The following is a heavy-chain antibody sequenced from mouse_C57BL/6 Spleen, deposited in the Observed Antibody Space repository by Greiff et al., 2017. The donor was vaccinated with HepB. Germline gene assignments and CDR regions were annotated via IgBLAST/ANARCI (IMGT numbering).Heavy chain of an antibody. CDR1: GYTFTSYW. V-gene: IGHV1-61*01. Sequence: QVQLQQPGAELVRPGSSVKLSCKASGYTFTSYWMDWVKQRPGQGLEWIGNIYPSDSETHYNQKFKDKATLTVDKSSSTAYMQLSSLTSEDSAVYYCASRNYGLGFAYWGQGTLVTVSA. CDR2: IYPSDSET. CDR3: ASRNYGLGFAY. D-gene: IGHD1-1*01. J-gene: IGHJ3*01.